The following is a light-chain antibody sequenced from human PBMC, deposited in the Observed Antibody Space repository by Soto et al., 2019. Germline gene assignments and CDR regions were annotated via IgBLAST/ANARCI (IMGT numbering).Light chain of an antibody. Sequence: QSALTQPASVSGSPGQSITISCTGTSSDIGGYNFVSWYQQHPGKAPKLMIFEVSKRPSGVSKRFSGSKSGNTSSLTISGLQAEDEADYYCSSYTSSTTTVFGTGTKLTVL. J-gene: IGLJ1*01. CDR2: EVS. V-gene: IGLV2-14*01. CDR1: SSDIGGYNF. CDR3: SSYTSSTTTV.